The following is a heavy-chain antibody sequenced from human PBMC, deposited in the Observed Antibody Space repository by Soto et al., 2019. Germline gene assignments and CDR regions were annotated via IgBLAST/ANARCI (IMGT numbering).Heavy chain of an antibody. V-gene: IGHV2-5*02. CDR3: AHGLTTVTAFDY. CDR1: GFSLSTSGVG. Sequence: QITLKESGPTLVKPTQTLTLTCTFSGFSLSTSGVGVGWIRQPPGKALEWLALIYWDDDKRYSPSLKSRLTITKDPSKNQVVLTMTNMDPVDTATYYCAHGLTTVTAFDYWGQGTLVTVSS. J-gene: IGHJ4*02. CDR2: IYWDDDK. D-gene: IGHD4-17*01.